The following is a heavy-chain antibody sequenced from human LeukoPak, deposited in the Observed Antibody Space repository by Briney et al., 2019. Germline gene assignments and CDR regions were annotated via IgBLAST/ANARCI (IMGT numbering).Heavy chain of an antibody. CDR2: INHSGST. CDR3: ARGRVADTAMRGNWFDP. Sequence: PSETLSLTCAVYGGSFSGYYWSWIRQPPGKGLEWIGEINHSGSTNYNPSLKSRVTISVDTSKNQFSLELSSVTAADTAVYYCARGRVADTAMRGNWFDPWGQGTLVTVSS. J-gene: IGHJ5*02. CDR1: GGSFSGYY. D-gene: IGHD5-18*01. V-gene: IGHV4-34*01.